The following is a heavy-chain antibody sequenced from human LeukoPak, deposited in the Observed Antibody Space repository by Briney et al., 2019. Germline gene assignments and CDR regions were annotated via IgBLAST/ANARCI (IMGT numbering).Heavy chain of an antibody. CDR3: ARVFYSRYSSSSLIDY. V-gene: IGHV3-21*01. D-gene: IGHD6-6*01. CDR1: GFTFSSYS. J-gene: IGHJ4*02. CDR2: ISSSSSYI. Sequence: GSLRLSCAASGFTFSSYSMNWVRQAPGKGLEWVSSISSSSSYIYYADSVKGRFTISRDNAKNSLYLQMNSLRAEDTAVYYCARVFYSRYSSSSLIDYWGQGTLVTVSS.